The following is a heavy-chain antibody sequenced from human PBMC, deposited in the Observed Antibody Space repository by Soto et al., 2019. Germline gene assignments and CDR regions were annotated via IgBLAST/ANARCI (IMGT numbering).Heavy chain of an antibody. D-gene: IGHD3-10*01. CDR2: ITGSGGRP. V-gene: IGHV3-23*01. Sequence: PGGSLRLSCAASGFTFSDYAMSWVRQAPGKGLEWVSAITGSGGRPYHADSVKGRFTISRDTTKSTLYLQMGGLRAEDTAVYFCAKATYYHDSTSYYRVYFDYWGQGTLVTVSS. CDR3: AKATYYHDSTSYYRVYFDY. CDR1: GFTFSDYA. J-gene: IGHJ4*02.